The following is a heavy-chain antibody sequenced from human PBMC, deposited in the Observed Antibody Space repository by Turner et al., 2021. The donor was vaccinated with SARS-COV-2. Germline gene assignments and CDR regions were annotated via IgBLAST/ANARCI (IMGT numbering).Heavy chain of an antibody. J-gene: IGHJ4*02. CDR1: GFTFSIYW. CDR3: ARDGATVTTYFDY. D-gene: IGHD4-17*01. Sequence: EVQLVESGGGLVQPGGSLRLSCAASGFTFSIYWMHWVRQAPGKGLVWVSRINSDGSSTSYADSVKGRFTISRDNAKNSLYLQMNSLRAEDTAVYYCARDGATVTTYFDYWGQGTLVTVSS. CDR2: INSDGSST. V-gene: IGHV3-74*01.